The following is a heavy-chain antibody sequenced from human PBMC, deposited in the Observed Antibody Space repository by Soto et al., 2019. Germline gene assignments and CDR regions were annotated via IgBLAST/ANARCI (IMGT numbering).Heavy chain of an antibody. D-gene: IGHD5-18*01. Sequence: ASVKVSCKASGYTFTGDYMHWVRHAPGQGLEWMGWINPNSGGTNYAQKFQGWVTMTRDTSISTAYMELSRLRSDDTAVYYCATQYSYGRYYYYGMNVWGQGTTVTVSS. J-gene: IGHJ6*02. CDR3: ATQYSYGRYYYYGMNV. CDR2: INPNSGGT. CDR1: GYTFTGDY. V-gene: IGHV1-2*04.